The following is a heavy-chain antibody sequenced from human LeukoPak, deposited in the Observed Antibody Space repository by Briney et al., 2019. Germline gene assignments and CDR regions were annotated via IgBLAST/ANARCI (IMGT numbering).Heavy chain of an antibody. CDR3: AKDKVRWLVLSRTAFDI. CDR1: GFTFSSYA. CDR2: ISGSGGST. Sequence: PGGSLRLSCAASGFTFSSYAMSWVRQAPGKGLEWVSAISGSGGSTYYADSVKGRFTISRDNSKNTLYLQMNSLRAEDTAVYCCAKDKVRWLVLSRTAFDIWGQGTMVSVSS. D-gene: IGHD6-19*01. J-gene: IGHJ3*02. V-gene: IGHV3-23*01.